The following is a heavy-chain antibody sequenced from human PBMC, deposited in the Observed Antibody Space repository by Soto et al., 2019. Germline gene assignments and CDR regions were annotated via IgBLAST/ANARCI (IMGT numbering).Heavy chain of an antibody. J-gene: IGHJ2*01. Sequence: GGTLRLTCTASGFTFDDIAMHWVRQVPGKGLEWVSGINWNSVNVAYADSVKGRFTISRDNGKKSLDLQMNSVRAEDTAVYYCARDGMIRRPDCYFDLWGRGTLVTVSS. CDR2: INWNSVNV. V-gene: IGHV3-9*01. CDR3: ARDGMIRRPDCYFDL. D-gene: IGHD3-22*01. CDR1: GFTFDDIA.